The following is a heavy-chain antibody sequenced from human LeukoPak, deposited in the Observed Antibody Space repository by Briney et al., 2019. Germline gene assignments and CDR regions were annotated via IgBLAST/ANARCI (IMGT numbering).Heavy chain of an antibody. CDR1: GFTFGDYA. V-gene: IGHV3-49*04. CDR2: IRTRAYGATT. CDR3: ARHMTPTIFGAYYFDY. Sequence: PGGSPRLSCTTSGFTFGDYAMTWVRQAPGKGLEWLGFIRTRAYGATTEYAASVRGRFSISRDDSKNIASLQVNSLNTEDTAVYYCARHMTPTIFGAYYFDYWGQGALVTVSS. J-gene: IGHJ4*02. D-gene: IGHD3-3*01.